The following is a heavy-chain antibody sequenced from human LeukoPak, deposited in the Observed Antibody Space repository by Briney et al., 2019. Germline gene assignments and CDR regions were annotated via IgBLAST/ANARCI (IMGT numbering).Heavy chain of an antibody. J-gene: IGHJ4*02. CDR1: GFMFSDHA. D-gene: IGHD5/OR15-5a*01. CDR3: ARQMTSTRLFDS. CDR2: IGSDGSKK. V-gene: IGHV3-30*04. Sequence: GGSLRLSCVATGFMFSDHAFHWVRQSPDKGLEWVALIGSDGSKKYYADTVQGRFTVSRENSKNTLFLQMNTLRADDTAVYFCARQMTSTRLFDSWGQGTLVTVSS.